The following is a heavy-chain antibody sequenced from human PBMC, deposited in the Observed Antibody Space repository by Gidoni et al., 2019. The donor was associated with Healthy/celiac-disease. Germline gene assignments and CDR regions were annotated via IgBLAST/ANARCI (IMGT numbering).Heavy chain of an antibody. V-gene: IGHV3-30*18. CDR1: GFTFSSYG. CDR2: ISYDGSNK. CDR3: AKGPDAFDI. Sequence: QVQLVESGGAGVQPGGSLRLSCPASGFTFSSYGRHWVRQAPGKGLEWVAVISYDGSNKYYADSVKGRFTISRDNSKNTLYLQMNSLRAEDTAVYYCAKGPDAFDIWGQGTMVTVSS. J-gene: IGHJ3*02.